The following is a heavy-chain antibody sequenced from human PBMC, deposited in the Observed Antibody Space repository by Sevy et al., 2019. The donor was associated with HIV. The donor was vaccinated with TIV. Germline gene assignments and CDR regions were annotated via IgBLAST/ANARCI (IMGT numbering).Heavy chain of an antibody. D-gene: IGHD4-17*01. J-gene: IGHJ1*01. CDR1: GFMFSSYG. Sequence: GGSLRLSCAASGFMFSSYGMHWVRQAPGKGLEWVTVISYDGSNKYYADSVKGRFTVSRDNSKNTLYLQMNRLRAEDTAVYYCAKDFGPYGDYEYFQHWGQGTLVTVSS. CDR3: AKDFGPYGDYEYFQH. CDR2: ISYDGSNK. V-gene: IGHV3-30*18.